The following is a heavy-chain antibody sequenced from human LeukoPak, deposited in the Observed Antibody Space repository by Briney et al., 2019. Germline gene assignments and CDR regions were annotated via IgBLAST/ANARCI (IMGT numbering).Heavy chain of an antibody. CDR3: AKPALRSGWKHDAFDI. CDR2: ISGSGGST. D-gene: IGHD6-19*01. V-gene: IGHV3-23*01. Sequence: PGGSLRLSCAASGFTFSSYAMSWVRQAPGKGLEWVSAISGSGGSTYYADSVKGRFTISRDNSKNTLYLQMNSLGAEDTAVYYCAKPALRSGWKHDAFDIWGQGTMVTVSS. CDR1: GFTFSSYA. J-gene: IGHJ3*02.